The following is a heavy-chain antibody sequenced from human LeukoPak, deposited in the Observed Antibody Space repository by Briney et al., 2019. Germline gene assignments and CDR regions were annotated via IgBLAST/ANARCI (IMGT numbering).Heavy chain of an antibody. CDR3: TRDRSRAEDD. Sequence: PGGSLRLSCAASGFTFTDYHMSWIRQAPGKGPEWVSYISNTGSTIYYVDSVKGRFTISRDNANNLLYLQMNSLRGEDTAVYYCTRDRSRAEDDWGQGTLVTVSS. CDR2: ISNTGSTI. V-gene: IGHV3-11*04. J-gene: IGHJ4*02. D-gene: IGHD1-14*01. CDR1: GFTFTDYH.